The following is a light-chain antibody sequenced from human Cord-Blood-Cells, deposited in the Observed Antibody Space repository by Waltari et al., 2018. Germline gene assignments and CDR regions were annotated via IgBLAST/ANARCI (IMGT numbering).Light chain of an antibody. V-gene: IGLV3-19*01. J-gene: IGLJ2*01. Sequence: SSELTQDPAVSVALGQTVRITCHGDSLRSYYASWYQQKQGQAPVLVIYGKNNRPSGIPDRFSGSSSGNTASLTITGAQAEDEADYYCNSRDSRVFGGGTKLTVL. CDR3: NSRDSRV. CDR2: GKN. CDR1: SLRSYY.